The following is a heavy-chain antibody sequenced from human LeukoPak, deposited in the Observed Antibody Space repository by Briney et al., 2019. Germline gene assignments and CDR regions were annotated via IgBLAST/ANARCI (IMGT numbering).Heavy chain of an antibody. Sequence: PGGSLTLSCAASGFTFNTYSMNWVRHAPGKGLEWVSYINSSSITIYNAECVKGRFTISRDNAKNSLYLQMNSLRAEDTAVYYCARDSGQWLISYFYYYGMDVWGQGTTVTVS. J-gene: IGHJ6*02. CDR1: GFTFNTYS. D-gene: IGHD6-19*01. CDR2: INSSSITI. V-gene: IGHV3-48*04. CDR3: ARDSGQWLISYFYYYGMDV.